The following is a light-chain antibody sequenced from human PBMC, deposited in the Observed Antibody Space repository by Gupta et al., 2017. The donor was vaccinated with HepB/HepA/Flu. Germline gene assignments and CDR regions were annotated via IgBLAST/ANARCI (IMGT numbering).Light chain of an antibody. CDR2: TAS. Sequence: IKITRSHSSLSASVGDRVTITCRASQGISNSLAWFQRKPGLAPKSLISTASSLHTGVPSKFSGSGSGTEFTLTISSLQPEDSATYYCQQFNSYPITFGQGTRLEIK. V-gene: IGKV1-16*02. CDR3: QQFNSYPIT. CDR1: QGISNS. J-gene: IGKJ5*01.